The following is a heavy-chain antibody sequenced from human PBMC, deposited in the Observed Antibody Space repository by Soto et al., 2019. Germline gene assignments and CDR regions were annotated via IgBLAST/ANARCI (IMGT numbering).Heavy chain of an antibody. Sequence: QVQLQESGPGLVKPSETLSLTCSVSGGSIRTYYWSWIRQSPGKTMEWIGNTYYGGSTNYNTSIGSRAYKSVDMSTDQFSLKLNPVTAADTAGYSCAGSGRYYGSGSDPLFDYWGQGLLLTVSS. CDR3: AGSGRYYGSGSDPLFDY. D-gene: IGHD3-10*01. CDR2: TYYGGST. V-gene: IGHV4-59*01. J-gene: IGHJ4*02. CDR1: GGSIRTYY.